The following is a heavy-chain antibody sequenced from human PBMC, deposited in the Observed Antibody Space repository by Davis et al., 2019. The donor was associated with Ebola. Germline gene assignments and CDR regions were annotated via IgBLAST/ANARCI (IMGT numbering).Heavy chain of an antibody. Sequence: HTGGSLRLSCAASGFTVSSNYMSWVRQAPGEGLVWVSRVSPDGSTTNYADSVKGRFTISRDNAKNTLYLQMNSLRAEDTAVYYCAKDVRGFNRPMDYWGQGTLVTVSS. CDR3: AKDVRGFNRPMDY. CDR1: GFTVSSNY. V-gene: IGHV3-74*01. CDR2: VSPDGSTT. D-gene: IGHD2/OR15-2a*01. J-gene: IGHJ4*02.